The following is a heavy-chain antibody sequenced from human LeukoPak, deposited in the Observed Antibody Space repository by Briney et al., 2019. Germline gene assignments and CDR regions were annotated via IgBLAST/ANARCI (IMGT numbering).Heavy chain of an antibody. J-gene: IGHJ4*02. D-gene: IGHD1-26*01. Sequence: PSETLSLTCTVSGDSISSSRFYWAWIRQPPGKGLEWIGSILYTGRTFYNPSLKSRVTISVDTSKNQFSLRLGSVTASDTTVYYCARRDVGATIDYWGQGTLVTVSS. CDR2: ILYTGRT. CDR1: GDSISSSRFY. V-gene: IGHV4-39*01. CDR3: ARRDVGATIDY.